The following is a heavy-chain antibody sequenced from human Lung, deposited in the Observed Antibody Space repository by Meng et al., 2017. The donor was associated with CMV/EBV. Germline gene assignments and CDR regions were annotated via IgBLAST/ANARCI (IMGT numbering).Heavy chain of an antibody. Sequence: GESXKISCAASGFTFSSYAMHWVRRAPGKGLEWVAVISYDGSNKYYADSVKGRFTISRDNSKNTLYLQMNSLRAEDTAVYYCARDPLSSRYYDFWSGYGGYYYYGMDVXGQGXTVTVSS. J-gene: IGHJ6*02. V-gene: IGHV3-30-3*01. CDR3: ARDPLSSRYYDFWSGYGGYYYYGMDV. CDR1: GFTFSSYA. D-gene: IGHD3-3*01. CDR2: ISYDGSNK.